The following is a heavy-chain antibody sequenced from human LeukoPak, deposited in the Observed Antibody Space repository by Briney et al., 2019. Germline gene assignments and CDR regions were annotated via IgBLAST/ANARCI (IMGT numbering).Heavy chain of an antibody. D-gene: IGHD3-10*01. CDR1: GGSISSYY. Sequence: SETLSLTCTVSGGSISSYYWSWIRQPPGKGLEWIGYIYYSGSTNYNPSLKSRVTISVDTSKNQFSLKLSSVTAADTAVYYCARGPYGSGKNYYYYGMGVWGKGTTVTVSS. V-gene: IGHV4-59*01. CDR3: ARGPYGSGKNYYYYGMGV. CDR2: IYYSGST. J-gene: IGHJ6*04.